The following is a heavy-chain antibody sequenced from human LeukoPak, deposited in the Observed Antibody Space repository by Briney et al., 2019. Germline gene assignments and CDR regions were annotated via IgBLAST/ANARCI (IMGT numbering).Heavy chain of an antibody. CDR3: PRVRDLIVVVTAAVLYFDP. CDR2: ISASNGYT. D-gene: IGHD2-21*02. J-gene: IGHJ2*01. V-gene: IGHV1-18*01. CDR1: GYTFTEYG. Sequence: ASLKVSSKPSGYTFTEYGISWVRQAPGQGVGRRGWISASNGYTTTTQTPQGKVPMPTDTSTTTAYMELRSLRPDDTALYYCPRVRDLIVVVTAAVLYFDPWGRCTLCTVS.